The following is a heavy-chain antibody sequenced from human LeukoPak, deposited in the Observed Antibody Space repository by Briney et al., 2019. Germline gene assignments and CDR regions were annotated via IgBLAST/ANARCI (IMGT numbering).Heavy chain of an antibody. CDR3: ARVMPTTVVTPRPGGDAFYI. D-gene: IGHD4-23*01. CDR2: ISAYNGNT. CDR1: GYTFTSYG. V-gene: IGHV1-18*01. Sequence: ASVKVSCKASGYTFTSYGISWVRQAPGQGLEWMGWISAYNGNTNYAQKLQGRVSMTTDTSTSTAYMELRSLRSDDTAVYYCARVMPTTVVTPRPGGDAFYIWGQGTMVTVSS. J-gene: IGHJ3*02.